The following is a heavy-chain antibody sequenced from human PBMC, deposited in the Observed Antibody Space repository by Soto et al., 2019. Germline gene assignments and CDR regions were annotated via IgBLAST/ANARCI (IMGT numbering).Heavy chain of an antibody. Sequence: QVQLVQSGAEVKKPGASVKVSCKASGYTFTSYGIRWVRQAPGQGLEWMGWISAYNCNTNYAQKRQGRVPMTTDTSTSTGYMELRSLRSDDTAVYYCARSGVWEPRDYWGQGTLVTVSS. CDR3: ARSGVWEPRDY. D-gene: IGHD1-26*01. CDR1: GYTFTSYG. V-gene: IGHV1-18*01. CDR2: ISAYNCNT. J-gene: IGHJ4*02.